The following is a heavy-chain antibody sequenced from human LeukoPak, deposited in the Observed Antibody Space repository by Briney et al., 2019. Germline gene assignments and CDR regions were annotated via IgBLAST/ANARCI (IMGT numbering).Heavy chain of an antibody. CDR2: IYTSGST. CDR1: GGSISSGSYY. V-gene: IGHV4-61*02. Sequence: SETLSPTCTVSGGSISSGSYYWSWIRQPAGKGLEWIGRIYTSGSTNYNPSLKSRVTISVDTSKNQFSLKLSSVTAADTAVYYCARGGSGGSYYGPMYAFDIWGQGTMVTVSS. CDR3: ARGGSGGSYYGPMYAFDI. J-gene: IGHJ3*02. D-gene: IGHD1-26*01.